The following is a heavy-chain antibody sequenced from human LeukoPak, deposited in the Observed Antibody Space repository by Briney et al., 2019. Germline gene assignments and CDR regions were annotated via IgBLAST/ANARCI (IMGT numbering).Heavy chain of an antibody. CDR3: AKDIGVVPAAMEYAFDI. J-gene: IGHJ3*02. Sequence: GASVKVSCKASGYTFTRYYMHWVRQAPGQGLEWMGIINPSGGSTSYAQKFQGRVTMTRDTSTSTVYMELSSLRSEDTALYYCAKDIGVVPAAMEYAFDIWGQGTMVTVSS. CDR2: INPSGGST. V-gene: IGHV1-46*01. D-gene: IGHD2-2*01. CDR1: GYTFTRYY.